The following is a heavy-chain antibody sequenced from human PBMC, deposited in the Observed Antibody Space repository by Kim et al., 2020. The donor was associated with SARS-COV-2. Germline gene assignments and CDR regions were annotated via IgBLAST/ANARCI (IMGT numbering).Heavy chain of an antibody. D-gene: IGHD3-16*02. J-gene: IGHJ4*02. CDR2: IYYSGST. V-gene: IGHV4-59*01. CDR1: GGSISSYY. CDR3: ARASDIWGSYR. Sequence: SETLSLICTVSGGSISSYYWTWIRQPPGKGLEWIGYIYYSGSTNYNPSLKSRVTISVDTSKNQFSLKLSSVTAADTAVYYCARASDIWGSYRWGQGTLVTASS.